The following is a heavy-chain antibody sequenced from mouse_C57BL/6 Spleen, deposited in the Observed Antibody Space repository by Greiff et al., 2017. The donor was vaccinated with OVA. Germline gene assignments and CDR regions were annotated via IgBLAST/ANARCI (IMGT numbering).Heavy chain of an antibody. CDR2: IWSGGST. J-gene: IGHJ4*01. V-gene: IGHV2-2*01. CDR1: GFSLTSYG. D-gene: IGHD1-1*01. CDR3: ARNYYGSPYYAMDY. Sequence: QVQLKESGPGLVQPSQSLSITCTVSGFSLTSYGVHWVRQSPGKGLEWLGVIWSGGSTDYNAAFISRLSISKDNSKSQVFFKMNSLQADDTAIYYCARNYYGSPYYAMDYWGQGTSVTVSS.